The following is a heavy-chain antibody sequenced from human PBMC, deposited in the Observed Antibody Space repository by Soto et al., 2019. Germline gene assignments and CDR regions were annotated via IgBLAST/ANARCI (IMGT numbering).Heavy chain of an antibody. V-gene: IGHV3-30-3*01. D-gene: IGHD3-16*02. CDR3: AREYRAFDI. CDR2: ISYDGSNK. J-gene: IGHJ3*02. CDR1: GFTFSSYA. Sequence: GGSLRLSCAASGFTFSSYAMHRVRQAPGKGLEWVAVISYDGSNKYYADSVKGRFTISRDNSKNTLYLQMNSLRAEDTAVYYCAREYRAFDIWGQGTMVTVSS.